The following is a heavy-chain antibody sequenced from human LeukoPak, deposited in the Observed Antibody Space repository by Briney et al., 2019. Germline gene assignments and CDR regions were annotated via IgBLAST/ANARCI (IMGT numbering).Heavy chain of an antibody. CDR1: GFTFSSYA. V-gene: IGHV3-23*01. D-gene: IGHD3-22*01. CDR2: ISGSGGST. CDR3: AKGSSGYFFDL. J-gene: IGHJ4*02. Sequence: GGSLRLSCAASGFTFSSYAMSWVRQAPGKGLEWVSAISGSGGSTYYADSVKGRFSVSRDNSKNTLFLQMNSLRAEDTALYYCAKGSSGYFFDLWGQGTLVTVSS.